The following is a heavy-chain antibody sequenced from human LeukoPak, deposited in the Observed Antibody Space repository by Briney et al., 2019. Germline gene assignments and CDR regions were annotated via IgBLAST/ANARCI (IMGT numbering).Heavy chain of an antibody. J-gene: IGHJ3*02. CDR1: GYIFTGYY. CDR2: INPNSGGT. Sequence: GASVKVSYKASGYIFTGYYMHWVRQAPGQGLEWMGWINPNSGGTNYAQKFQGRVTMTRDTSISTAYMELSRVRSDDTAVYYCASSYDFWSDPNGDAFDIWGQGTMVTVSS. D-gene: IGHD3-3*01. CDR3: ASSYDFWSDPNGDAFDI. V-gene: IGHV1-2*02.